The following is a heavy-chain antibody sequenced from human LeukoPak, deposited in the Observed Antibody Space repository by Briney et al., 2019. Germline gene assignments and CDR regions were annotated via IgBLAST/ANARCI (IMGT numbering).Heavy chain of an antibody. CDR1: GFTFSSYA. V-gene: IGHV3-33*01. CDR2: VWYDGSKT. CDR3: ARGVDCYDSSGTIDY. Sequence: GRSLRLSCAASGFTFSSYAMHWVRQAPGKGLEWVAVVWYDGSKTYSADSVKGRITISRDDSKNTLYLQMNSLRAEDTAVYYCARGVDCYDSSGTIDYWGQGTMVTVSS. J-gene: IGHJ4*02. D-gene: IGHD3-22*01.